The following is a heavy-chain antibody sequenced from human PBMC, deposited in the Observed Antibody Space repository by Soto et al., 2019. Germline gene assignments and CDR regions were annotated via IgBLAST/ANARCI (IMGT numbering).Heavy chain of an antibody. D-gene: IGHD2-2*01. CDR3: AKEDIVVVPAARYYYYYMDV. J-gene: IGHJ6*03. CDR1: GFTFSSYA. V-gene: IGHV3-23*01. CDR2: ISGSGGST. Sequence: PGGSLRLSCAASGFTFSSYAMSWVRQAPGKGLERVSAISGSGGSTYYADSVKGRFTISRDNSKNTLYLQMNSLRAEDTAVYYCAKEDIVVVPAARYYYYYMDVWGKGTTVTVSS.